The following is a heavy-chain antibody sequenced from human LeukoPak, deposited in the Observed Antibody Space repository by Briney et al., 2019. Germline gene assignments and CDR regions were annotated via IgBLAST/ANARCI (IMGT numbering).Heavy chain of an antibody. V-gene: IGHV1-18*01. CDR3: ARSPPTTSKNWFDP. CDR1: GYTFTSYG. J-gene: IGHJ5*02. Sequence: ASVKVSCKASGYTFTSYGISWVRQAPGQGLEWMGWISAYNGNTNYAEKLQGRVTMTTDTSTSTAYMELRGLRSDDTAVYYCARSPPTTSKNWFDPWGQGTLVTVSS. D-gene: IGHD1-14*01. CDR2: ISAYNGNT.